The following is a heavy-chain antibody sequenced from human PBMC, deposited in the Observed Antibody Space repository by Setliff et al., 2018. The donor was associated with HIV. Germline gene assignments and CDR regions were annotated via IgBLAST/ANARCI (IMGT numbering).Heavy chain of an antibody. CDR1: GGSFRSSRYY. CDR2: IHYGGFF. CDR3: ARCIVVVPAARRLDWFDP. D-gene: IGHD2-2*01. V-gene: IGHV4-39*07. Sequence: SETLSLTCTVSGGSFRSSRYYWGWIRQPPGKGLEWIGNIHYGGFFWYSPSLKSRVTISVDTSKNQFSLKLSSVTAADTAVYYCARCIVVVPAARRLDWFDPWGQGTLVTVSS. J-gene: IGHJ5*02.